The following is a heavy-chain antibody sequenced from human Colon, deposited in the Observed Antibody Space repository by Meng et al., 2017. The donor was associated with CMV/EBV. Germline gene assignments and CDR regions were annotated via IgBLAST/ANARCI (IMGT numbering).Heavy chain of an antibody. V-gene: IGHV4-39*07. D-gene: IGHD1-26*01. CDR3: ARDLTNKWFYY. CDR2: MYFSGIA. J-gene: IGHJ4*02. Sequence: QMPAQEPGPGLVKPAGTLSLTCTASGDPISSGGHSWAWFRQPPGKRLEWIGSMYFSGIADYNPSLKSRVTISLHATQKQFSLRLTSVTAADSAVYFCARDLTNKWFYYWGQGTLVTVSS. CDR1: GDPISSGGHS.